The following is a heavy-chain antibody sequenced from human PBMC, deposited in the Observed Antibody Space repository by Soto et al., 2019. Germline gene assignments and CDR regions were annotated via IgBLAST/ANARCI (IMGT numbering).Heavy chain of an antibody. J-gene: IGHJ6*02. D-gene: IGHD2-2*01. CDR3: AKERCSSTSCYVYYYYGMDV. CDR1: GFTFSSYA. CDR2: ISGSGGST. Sequence: EVQLLESGGGLVQPGGSLRLSCAASGFTFSSYAMSWVRQAPGKGLEWVSAISGSGGSTYYADSVKGRFTISRDNAKNTLYLQMSSLRGEDTAVYYCAKERCSSTSCYVYYYYGMDVWGQGTTVTDSS. V-gene: IGHV3-23*01.